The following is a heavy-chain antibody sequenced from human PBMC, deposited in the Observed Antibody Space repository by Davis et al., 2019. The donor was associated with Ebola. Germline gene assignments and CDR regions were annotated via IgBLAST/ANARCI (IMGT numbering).Heavy chain of an antibody. D-gene: IGHD3-3*01. V-gene: IGHV4-61*09. CDR3: ARTGYYDFWSGPGAFDI. CDR2: IYTSGST. CDR1: GDSISSGSYY. J-gene: IGHJ3*02. Sequence: SETLSLTCTVSGDSISSGSYYWSWIRQPAGKGLEWIGHIYTSGSTNYNPSLKSRVTISVDTSKNQFSLELSSVTAADTAMYFCARTGYYDFWSGPGAFDIWGQGTMVTVSS.